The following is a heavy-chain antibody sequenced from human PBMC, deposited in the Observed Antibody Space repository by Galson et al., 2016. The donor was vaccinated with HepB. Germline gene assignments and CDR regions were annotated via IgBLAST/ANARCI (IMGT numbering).Heavy chain of an antibody. CDR2: VNHSGST. Sequence: ETLSLTCTVYSGSFSGYSWSWIRQPPGKGLEWIGEVNHSGSTNYNPSLESRVTVSVDTTKMHFSLNMRSVTAADTAVYYCVREKQFGSGPFGMDVWGQGTTVTVSS. J-gene: IGHJ6*02. CDR3: VREKQFGSGPFGMDV. D-gene: IGHD3-10*01. CDR1: SGSFSGYS. V-gene: IGHV4-34*01.